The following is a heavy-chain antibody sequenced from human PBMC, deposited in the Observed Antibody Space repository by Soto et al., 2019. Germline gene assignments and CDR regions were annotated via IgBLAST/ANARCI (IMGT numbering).Heavy chain of an antibody. D-gene: IGHD4-17*01. CDR3: AREQGSDVDYWSAFDI. V-gene: IGHV4-30-2*01. CDR1: GGSISSGGYS. Sequence: QLQLQESGSGLVKPSQTLSLTCAVSGGSISSGGYSWSWLRQPPGTGLEWIGYIYHSGSTYYNPSLKSRLTLSVDRSKNQFSLKLSSVTDADTAVYYCAREQGSDVDYWSAFDICSQGKMVTVSS. J-gene: IGHJ3*02. CDR2: IYHSGST.